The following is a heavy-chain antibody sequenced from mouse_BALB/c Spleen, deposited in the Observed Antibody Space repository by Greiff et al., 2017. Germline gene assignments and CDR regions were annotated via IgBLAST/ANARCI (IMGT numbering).Heavy chain of an antibody. V-gene: IGHV1S81*02. J-gene: IGHJ3*01. CDR2: INPSNGRT. Sequence: VQLQQSGAELVKPGASVKLSCKASGYTFTSYWMHWVKQRPGQGLEWIGEINPSNGRTNYNEKFKSKATLTVDKSSSTAYMQLSSLTSEDSAVYYCARGRDAQFAYWGQGTLVTVSA. CDR1: GYTFTSYW. CDR3: ARGRDAQFAY.